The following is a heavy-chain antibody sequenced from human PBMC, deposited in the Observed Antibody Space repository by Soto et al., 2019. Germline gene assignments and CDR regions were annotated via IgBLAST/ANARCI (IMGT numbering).Heavy chain of an antibody. CDR1: GFRFSDYS. D-gene: IGHD2-15*01. V-gene: IGHV3-21*02. CDR3: ARVAPLCSGGSCYPIDS. Sequence: EGQLVESGESLVKPGGSLRLSCEASGFRFSDYSMNWVRQAPGKGLEWVSSISHHSNYIFYADSVKGRFTISRDNAMSSLYLQSNTLRVDDTAIYYCARVAPLCSGGSCYPIDSWGQGILVTVSS. J-gene: IGHJ4*02. CDR2: ISHHSNYI.